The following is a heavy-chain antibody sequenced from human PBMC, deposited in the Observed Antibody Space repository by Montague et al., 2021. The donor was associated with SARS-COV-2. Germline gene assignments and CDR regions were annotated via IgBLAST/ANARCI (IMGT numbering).Heavy chain of an antibody. CDR1: GGSISSYY. Sequence: SETLSLTCTVSGGSISSYYWSWIRQPPEKGLEWIGYIYYSGSTNYNPFLKSRVTISVDTSKNQFSLKLSSVTAADTAVYYCARAGQQLARYYYYGMDVWGQGTTVTVSS. D-gene: IGHD6-13*01. J-gene: IGHJ6*02. V-gene: IGHV4-59*01. CDR2: IYYSGST. CDR3: ARAGQQLARYYYYGMDV.